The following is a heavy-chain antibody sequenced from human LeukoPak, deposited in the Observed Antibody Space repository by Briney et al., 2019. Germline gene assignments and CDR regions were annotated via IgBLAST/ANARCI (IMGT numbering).Heavy chain of an antibody. D-gene: IGHD3-16*02. CDR2: IYYSGST. CDR1: GVSISSYY. V-gene: IGHV4-59*08. J-gene: IGHJ4*02. CDR3: ARGEYDYVWGSYRGIDY. Sequence: KPSETLSLTCTVSGVSISSYYWSWIRQPPGKGLEWIGYIYYSGSTNYNPSLKSRVTISVDTSKNQFSLKLSSVTAADTAVYYCARGEYDYVWGSYRGIDYWGQGTLVTVSS.